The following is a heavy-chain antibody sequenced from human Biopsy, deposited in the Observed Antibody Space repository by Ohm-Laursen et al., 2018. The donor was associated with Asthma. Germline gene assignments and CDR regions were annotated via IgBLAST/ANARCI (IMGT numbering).Heavy chain of an antibody. CDR3: ASQSSGPDFWSGYYYFDY. J-gene: IGHJ4*02. D-gene: IGHD3-3*01. CDR1: GFTFSTYA. CDR2: ISYDGSNK. Sequence: SLRLSCSAAGFTFSTYAMHWVRQAPGKGLEWVAVISYDGSNKYYADSVKGRFTISRDNSKNTLYLQMNSLRAEDTAVYYCASQSSGPDFWSGYYYFDYWGQGTLVTVSS. V-gene: IGHV3-30*04.